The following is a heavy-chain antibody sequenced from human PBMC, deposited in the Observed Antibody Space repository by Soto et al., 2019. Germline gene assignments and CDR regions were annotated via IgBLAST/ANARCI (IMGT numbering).Heavy chain of an antibody. CDR2: IIPIFGTA. CDR3: AGESPYCTGTNCMAH. V-gene: IGHV1-69*13. D-gene: IGHD2-2*01. Sequence: SVKVSCKASGGTFSSYAISWVRQAPGQGLEWMGGIIPIFGTANYAQKFQGRVTITADESTSTAYMELSSLRSEDTAVYYCAGESPYCTGTNCMAHWGLGTLVTGSS. CDR1: GGTFSSYA. J-gene: IGHJ4*02.